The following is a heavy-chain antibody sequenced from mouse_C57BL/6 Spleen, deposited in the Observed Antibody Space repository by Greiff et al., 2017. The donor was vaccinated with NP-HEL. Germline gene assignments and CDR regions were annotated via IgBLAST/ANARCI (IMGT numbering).Heavy chain of an antibody. V-gene: IGHV1-15*01. CDR3: TRNGDYDSAWFAY. CDR2: IDPETGGT. CDR1: GYTFTDYE. J-gene: IGHJ3*01. Sequence: QVQLQQSGAELVRPGASVTLSCKASGYTFTDYEMHWVKQTPVHGLEWIGAIDPETGGTAYNQKFKGKAILTADKSSSTAYMELRSLTSEDSAVYYCTRNGDYDSAWFAYWGQGTLVTVSA. D-gene: IGHD2-4*01.